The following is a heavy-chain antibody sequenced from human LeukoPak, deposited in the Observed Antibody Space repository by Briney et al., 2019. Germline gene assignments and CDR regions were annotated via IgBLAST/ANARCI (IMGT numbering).Heavy chain of an antibody. CDR1: GFTFTSSA. J-gene: IGHJ4*02. CDR2: IVVGSGNT. Sequence: SVNVSCTASGFTFTSSAMQWVRQARGQRLEWIGWIVVGSGNTNYAQKFQERVTITRDMSTSTAYMELSSLRSEDTAVYYCATYERGAQLVWGQGTLVTVSS. V-gene: IGHV1-58*02. CDR3: ATYERGAQLV. D-gene: IGHD6-13*01.